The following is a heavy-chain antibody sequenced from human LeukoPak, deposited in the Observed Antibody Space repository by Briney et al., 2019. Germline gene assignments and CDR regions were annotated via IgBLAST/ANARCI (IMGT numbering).Heavy chain of an antibody. J-gene: IGHJ4*02. V-gene: IGHV5-51*01. D-gene: IGHD5-18*01. CDR2: IYPGDSET. CDR1: GYSFTTNW. Sequence: PGESLKISCKGSGYSFTTNWIGWVRQMPGKGLEWMGIIYPGDSETRYSPSFQGQVTISADKSISTAYLQWSSLKASGTAMYYCVRSRGYSYGYSYYFDYWGQGALVTVSS. CDR3: VRSRGYSYGYSYYFDY.